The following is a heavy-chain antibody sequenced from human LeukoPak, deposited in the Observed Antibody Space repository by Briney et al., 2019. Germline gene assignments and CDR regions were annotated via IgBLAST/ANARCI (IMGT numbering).Heavy chain of an antibody. J-gene: IGHJ5*02. CDR1: GVTFSSYS. CDR3: ARHQCSSTSCFTWLAWFDP. Sequence: GGSLRLSCAASGVTFSSYSMNWVRQAPGKGLEWVSSISGSSNYIYYADSVKGRFTISGDNAKNSVYLQMNSLRAEDTAIYYCARHQCSSTSCFTWLAWFDPWGQGTLVTVSS. D-gene: IGHD2-2*01. CDR2: ISGSSNYI. V-gene: IGHV3-21*01.